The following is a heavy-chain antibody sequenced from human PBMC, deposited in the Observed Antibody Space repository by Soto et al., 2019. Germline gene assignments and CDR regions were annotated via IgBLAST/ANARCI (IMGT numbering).Heavy chain of an antibody. Sequence: QVQLVQSGAEVREPGASVKVSCKTSGYTFSRYGITWVRQAPGQGLEWMGWINGNTGHTIYAMNLEDRHTISTDTSTSTAYMELRSLKSDDTDLYYCARERKWEPLPYWGQGTLVTVSS. V-gene: IGHV1-18*01. CDR3: ARERKWEPLPY. D-gene: IGHD1-26*01. CDR1: GYTFSRYG. CDR2: INGNTGHT. J-gene: IGHJ4*02.